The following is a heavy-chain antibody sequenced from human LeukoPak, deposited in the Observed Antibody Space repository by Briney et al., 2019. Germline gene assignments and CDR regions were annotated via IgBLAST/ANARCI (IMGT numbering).Heavy chain of an antibody. CDR1: GFTVSGKY. D-gene: IGHD3-3*01. J-gene: IGHJ6*03. V-gene: IGHV3-53*01. Sequence: GGSLRLSCAASGFTVSGKYMNWVRQAPGKGLEWVSVIYSGCSTYYADSVKGRFTISRDNSKNTLYLQMNSLRAEDTAVYYCASTIFGVVYYYYMDVWGKGTTVTVSS. CDR3: ASTIFGVVYYYYMDV. CDR2: IYSGCST.